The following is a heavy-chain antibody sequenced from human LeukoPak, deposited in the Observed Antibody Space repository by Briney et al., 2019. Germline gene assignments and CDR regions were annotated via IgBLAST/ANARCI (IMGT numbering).Heavy chain of an antibody. V-gene: IGHV3-23*01. CDR2: ISNSGDST. J-gene: IGHJ4*02. CDR3: ARDLEFGYFDY. CDR1: GFTFTNYA. Sequence: GGSLRLSCAASGFTFTNYAMSWVRQAPGKGLEWVSVISNSGDSTYYADSVKGRFTISRDNSKNTLYLQMNSLRAEDTAVYYCARDLEFGYFDYWGQGTLVTVSS. D-gene: IGHD3-3*01.